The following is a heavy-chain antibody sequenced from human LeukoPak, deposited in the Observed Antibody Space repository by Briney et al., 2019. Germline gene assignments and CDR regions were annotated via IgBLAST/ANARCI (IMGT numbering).Heavy chain of an antibody. Sequence: GASVKVSCKASGYTFTGYYMHWVRQAPGQGLEWMGWINPNSGGTNYAQKFQGRVTMTRDTSISTAYMELSRLRSDDTAVYYCARALGYSSGWYNYWGQGTLVTVSS. V-gene: IGHV1-2*02. CDR3: ARALGYSSGWYNY. D-gene: IGHD6-19*01. CDR1: GYTFTGYY. J-gene: IGHJ4*02. CDR2: INPNSGGT.